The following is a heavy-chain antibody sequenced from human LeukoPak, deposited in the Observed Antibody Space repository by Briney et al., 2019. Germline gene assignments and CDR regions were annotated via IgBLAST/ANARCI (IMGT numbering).Heavy chain of an antibody. J-gene: IGHJ4*02. CDR1: GFTFSSYA. Sequence: GGSLRLSCAAPGFTFSSYAMSWVRQAPGKGLEWVSTISGSGASTYYADSVKGRFTISRDNSKNTLYLQMNSLRAEDTAVYYCAKHPGSVVDRGGSLSRHWGQGTLVTVSS. V-gene: IGHV3-23*01. D-gene: IGHD5-12*01. CDR3: AKHPGSVVDRGGSLSRH. CDR2: ISGSGAST.